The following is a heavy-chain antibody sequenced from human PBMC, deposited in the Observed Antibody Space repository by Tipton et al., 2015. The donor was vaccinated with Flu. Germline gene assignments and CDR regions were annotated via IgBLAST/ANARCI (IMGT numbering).Heavy chain of an antibody. D-gene: IGHD3-10*01. CDR2: MYTSGST. Sequence: TLSLTCTVSGGSMSSYYWAWIRQPAGKGLEWIGRMYTSGSTKYNPSLESRVTMSVDTSNNHFSLKLSSVTAADTAVYYCARGSGSGTYLIFDFWGQGTRATVSS. V-gene: IGHV4-4*07. J-gene: IGHJ4*02. CDR3: ARGSGSGTYLIFDF. CDR1: GGSMSSYY.